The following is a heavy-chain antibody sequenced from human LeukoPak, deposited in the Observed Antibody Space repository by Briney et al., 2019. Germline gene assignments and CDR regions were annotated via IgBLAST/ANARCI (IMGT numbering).Heavy chain of an antibody. CDR1: GGSISSSSYY. CDR2: IYYSGST. CDR3: ARAQPKGSRHGDLDY. Sequence: SETLSLTCTVSGGSISSSSYYWGWIRQPPGKGLEWIGSIYYSGSTYYNPSLKSRVTISVDTSKNQFSLKLSSVTAADTAVYYCARAQPKGSRHGDLDYWGQGTLVTVSS. V-gene: IGHV4-39*01. D-gene: IGHD4-17*01. J-gene: IGHJ4*02.